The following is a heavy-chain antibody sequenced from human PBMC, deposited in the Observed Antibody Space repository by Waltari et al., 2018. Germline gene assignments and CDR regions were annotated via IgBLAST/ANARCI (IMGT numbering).Heavy chain of an antibody. CDR2: INGCSSHR. Sequence: EVQLMDSGGGLVRPGGSLRLSCAASGFTFSAYAMFWVRQAPGKGLGVVSTINGCSSHRDDADSVRGRFTISRDNAKNSLFLHMNSLRVEDTAVYYCGRGYCTAGDCYWGQGTLVTVSS. D-gene: IGHD2-8*02. CDR1: GFTFSAYA. CDR3: GRGYCTAGDCY. V-gene: IGHV3-21*02. J-gene: IGHJ4*02.